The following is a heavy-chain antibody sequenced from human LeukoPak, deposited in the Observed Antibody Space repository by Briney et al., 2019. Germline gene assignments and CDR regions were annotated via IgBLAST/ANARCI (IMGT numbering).Heavy chain of an antibody. CDR3: ARETLQRSSSWYIYYYYYMDV. V-gene: IGHV4-4*07. J-gene: IGHJ6*03. CDR1: GGSISSYY. CDR2: IYTSGST. Sequence: PSETLSLTCTVSGGSISSYYWSWIRQPAGKGLEWIGRIYTSGSTNYNPSLKSRVTMSVDTSKNQFSLKLSSVTAADTAVYYCARETLQRSSSWYIYYYYYMDVWGKGTTVTVSS. D-gene: IGHD6-13*01.